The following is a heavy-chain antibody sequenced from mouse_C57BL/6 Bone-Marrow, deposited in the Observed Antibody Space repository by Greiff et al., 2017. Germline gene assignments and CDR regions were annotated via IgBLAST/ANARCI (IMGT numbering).Heavy chain of an antibody. D-gene: IGHD1-2*01. CDR1: GYTFTSYW. V-gene: IGHV1-7*01. CDR3: ARSFYGPAWFAY. J-gene: IGHJ3*01. Sequence: VMLVESGAELAKPGASVKLSCKASGYTFTSYWMHWVKQRPGQGLEWIGYINPSSGYTKSNQKFKDKATLPADKSSSPAYMQLSSLTYEDSAVYYCARSFYGPAWFAYWGQGTLVTVSA. CDR2: INPSSGYT.